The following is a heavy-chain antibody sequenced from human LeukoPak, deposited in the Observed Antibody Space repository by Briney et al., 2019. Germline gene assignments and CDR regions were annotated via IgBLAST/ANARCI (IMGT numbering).Heavy chain of an antibody. D-gene: IGHD1-1*01. CDR3: AGERGTTGTRRQEYRVY. V-gene: IGHV3-23*01. CDR2: ISGSGGST. J-gene: IGHJ4*02. CDR1: GFTFSSYA. Sequence: GGSLRLSCAASGFTFSSYAMSWVRQAPGKGLEWVSAISGSGGSTYYADSVKGRFTISRDNSKNTLYLQMNSLRAEDTAVYYCAGERGTTGTRRQEYRVYWGQGTLVTVSS.